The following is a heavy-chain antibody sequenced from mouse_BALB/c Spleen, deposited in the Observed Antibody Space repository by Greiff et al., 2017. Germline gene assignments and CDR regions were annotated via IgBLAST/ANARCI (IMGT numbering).Heavy chain of an antibody. CDR3: ARSGGYDYDGFAY. J-gene: IGHJ3*01. D-gene: IGHD2-4*01. Sequence: VQLKESGPGLVKPSQSLSLTCTVTGYSITSDYAWNWIRQFPGNKLEWMGYISYSGSTSYNPSLKSRISITRDTSKNQFFLQLNSVTTEDTATYYCARSGGYDYDGFAYWGQGTLVTVSA. V-gene: IGHV3-2*02. CDR2: ISYSGST. CDR1: GYSITSDYA.